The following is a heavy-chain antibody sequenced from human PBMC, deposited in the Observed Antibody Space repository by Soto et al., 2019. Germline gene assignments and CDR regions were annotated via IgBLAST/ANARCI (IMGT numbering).Heavy chain of an antibody. CDR3: GKDISAGGMDV. D-gene: IGHD3-10*01. CDR1: GVTLKDYA. J-gene: IGHJ6*03. CDR2: IYWNSDRI. Sequence: EVQLVESGGGLVQPGRSLRLSCAASGVTLKDYAMHWVRQAPGRRLEWVAGIYWNSDRIDYGDSVKGRFTISRDNAKNSLYLEMNSLRADDTAVYYCGKDISAGGMDVWGKGTTVTVSS. V-gene: IGHV3-9*01.